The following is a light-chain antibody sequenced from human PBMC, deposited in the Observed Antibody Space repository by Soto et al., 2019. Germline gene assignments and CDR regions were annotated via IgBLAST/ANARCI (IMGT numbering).Light chain of an antibody. J-gene: IGKJ1*01. Sequence: EIMMTQSPATLSVSPGERATLSCRASQSVSSSYLAWYQQKPGQAPRLLIYGASSRASGIPDRFRGSGSGTDFTLTISRLEPEDFAVYYCQQYANSHGTFGQGTKVDI. CDR2: GAS. CDR1: QSVSSSY. V-gene: IGKV3-20*01. CDR3: QQYANSHGT.